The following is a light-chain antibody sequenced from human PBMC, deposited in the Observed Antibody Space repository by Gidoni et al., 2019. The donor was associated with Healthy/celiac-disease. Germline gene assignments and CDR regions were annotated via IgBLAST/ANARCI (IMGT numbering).Light chain of an antibody. V-gene: IGKV1-39*01. CDR1: QRISSY. Sequence: DIQMTQSPSSLSASVGDRVTITCRASQRISSYLNWYQQKPGKAPKFLIYAASSLQSGVQSRFRGSGSGTDFTLTISSRQPEDFATYYCQQSYSTTPTFGQGTKVEIK. CDR2: AAS. J-gene: IGKJ1*01. CDR3: QQSYSTTPT.